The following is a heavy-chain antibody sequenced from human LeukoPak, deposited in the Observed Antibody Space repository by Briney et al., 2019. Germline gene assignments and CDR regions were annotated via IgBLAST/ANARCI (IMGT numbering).Heavy chain of an antibody. D-gene: IGHD3-10*01. CDR1: SGSVINTNW. CDR2: INHSGST. V-gene: IGHV4-4*02. J-gene: IGHJ5*02. Sequence: SGTLSLTCGVSSGSVINTNWWTWVRQPPGKGLEWIGEINHSGSTNYNPSLKSRVTISVDTSKNQFSLKLSSVTAADTAVYYCARGPWYYYGSGSEWFDPWGQGTLVTVSS. CDR3: ARGPWYYYGSGSEWFDP.